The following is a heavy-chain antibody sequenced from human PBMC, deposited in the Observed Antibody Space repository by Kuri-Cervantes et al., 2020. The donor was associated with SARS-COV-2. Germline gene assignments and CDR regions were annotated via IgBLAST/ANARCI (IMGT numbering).Heavy chain of an antibody. CDR1: GFAFDDYA. CDR3: VRDSFYYDSSGSWLYNGMDV. J-gene: IGHJ6*02. V-gene: IGHV3-9*01. Sequence: SLKISCAASGFAFDDYAMHWVRQAPGKGLEWVSGISWNSGSQGYADSVKGRFTISRDNAKNSLYLQMNSLRAEDTAVYYCVRDSFYYDSSGSWLYNGMDVWGQGTTVTVSS. D-gene: IGHD3-22*01. CDR2: ISWNSGSQ.